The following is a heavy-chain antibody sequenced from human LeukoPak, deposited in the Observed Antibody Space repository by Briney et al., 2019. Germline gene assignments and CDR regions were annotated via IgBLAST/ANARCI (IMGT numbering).Heavy chain of an antibody. J-gene: IGHJ6*04. CDR3: DRGVRALLLWFGEIEFSYYCSGMDV. Sequence: GDSVKLSCNASGGPFSSYAMSWVRQDPGEGLEWMRAIIPLFGTTNYAQTFKGRVTITADKSTNTVYLKLSSLRAEDPAVYYCDRGVRALLLWFGEIEFSYYCSGMDVWGKGSQVTVSS. D-gene: IGHD3-10*01. CDR2: IIPLFGTT. CDR1: GGPFSSYA. V-gene: IGHV1-69*06.